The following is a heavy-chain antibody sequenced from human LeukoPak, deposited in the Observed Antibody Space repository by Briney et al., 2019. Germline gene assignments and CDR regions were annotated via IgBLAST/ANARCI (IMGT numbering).Heavy chain of an antibody. CDR3: ARIRGSRYYLDY. J-gene: IGHJ4*02. CDR1: GFSLSTSGMC. CDR2: IDWDDDK. Sequence: SGPTLVNPTQTLTLTCTFSGFSLSTSGMCMSWIRQPPGKALEWLARIDWDDDKYYSTSLKTRLTISKDTSKNLVVLTMTNMDPVDTATYYCARIRGSRYYLDYWGQGTLVTVSS. V-gene: IGHV2-70*11. D-gene: IGHD2-2*01.